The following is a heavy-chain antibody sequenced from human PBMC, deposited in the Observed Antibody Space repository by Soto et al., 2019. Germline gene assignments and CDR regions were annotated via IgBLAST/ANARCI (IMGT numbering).Heavy chain of an antibody. CDR1: GGTFSSYA. CDR3: ARFITMVRGVRYYYYGKDV. V-gene: IGHV1-69*06. J-gene: IGHJ6*02. CDR2: IIPIFGTA. Sequence: SVKVSCKASGGTFSSYAISWVRQAPGQGLEWMGGIIPIFGTANYAQKFQGRVTSTAGRSTSTADTELSRLRAEYTAVYYCARFITMVRGVRYYYYGKDVWGQGTRVTVSS. D-gene: IGHD3-10*01.